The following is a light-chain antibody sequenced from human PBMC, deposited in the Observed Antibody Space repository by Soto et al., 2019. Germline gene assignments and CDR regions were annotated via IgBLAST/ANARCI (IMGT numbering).Light chain of an antibody. J-gene: IGKJ3*01. CDR1: QSVGRN. Sequence: EIVVTQSPGILSVSPGDRATLSCSASQSVGRNLAWYQQKPGQAPTLLIYAASTRATGLPARFSGSGSGTDFTLTISSLQSEDFAVYYCQEYSKWPLFTFGPGTRVDIK. CDR3: QEYSKWPLFT. V-gene: IGKV3-15*01. CDR2: AAS.